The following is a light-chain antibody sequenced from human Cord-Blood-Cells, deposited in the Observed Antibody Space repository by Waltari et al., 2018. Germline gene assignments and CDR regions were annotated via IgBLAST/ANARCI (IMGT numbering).Light chain of an antibody. V-gene: IGLV2-23*02. J-gene: IGLJ3*02. CDR2: EVS. CDR3: CSYAGSSTLV. Sequence: QSALTQPASVSGSPGQSITISCTGTSSNVGSYNLVSWYQQHPGKAPKLMIYEVSKRPAGVSKRFSGSKSGNTASLTISGLQAEDEADYYCCSYAGSSTLVFVGGTKLTVL. CDR1: SSNVGSYNL.